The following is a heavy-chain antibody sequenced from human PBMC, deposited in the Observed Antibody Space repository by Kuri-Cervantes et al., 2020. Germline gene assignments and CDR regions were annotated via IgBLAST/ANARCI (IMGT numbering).Heavy chain of an antibody. CDR1: GGTFSSYA. V-gene: IGHV1-69*06. J-gene: IGHJ4*02. CDR3: ATSGQVYYDILNA. Sequence: SVKVSCKASGGTFSSYAISWVRQAPGQGLEWMGGIIPIFGTANYAQKFQGRVTITADKSTSTAYMELSSLRSEDTAVYYCATSGQVYYDILNAWGQGTLVTVSS. CDR2: IIPIFGTA. D-gene: IGHD3-9*01.